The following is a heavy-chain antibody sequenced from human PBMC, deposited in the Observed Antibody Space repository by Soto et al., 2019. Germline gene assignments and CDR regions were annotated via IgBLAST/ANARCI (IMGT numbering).Heavy chain of an antibody. J-gene: IGHJ4*02. CDR2: ISFDGDK. Sequence: GESLKISCTASGFDFSNSGIQWVRQTPGKGLEWVALISFDGDKYYVDSVKGRFTISRDNPTNTVYLQMNRLRPEDTGVYYCARDYARGWCQFWGQGTLVTVSS. V-gene: IGHV3-30*03. CDR1: GFDFSNSG. D-gene: IGHD2-8*02. CDR3: ARDYARGWCQF.